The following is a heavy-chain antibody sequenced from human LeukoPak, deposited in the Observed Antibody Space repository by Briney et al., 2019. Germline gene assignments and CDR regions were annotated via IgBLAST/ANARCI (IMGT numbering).Heavy chain of an antibody. V-gene: IGHV3-53*01. Sequence: GGSRRLSCAASGFTVSSNYMSWVRQAPGKGLEWVSVIYSGGSTYYADSVKGRFTISRDNSKNTLYLQMNSLRAEDTAVYYCAIGVRGVTFDYWGQGTLVTVSS. CDR2: IYSGGST. J-gene: IGHJ4*02. D-gene: IGHD3-10*01. CDR3: AIGVRGVTFDY. CDR1: GFTVSSNY.